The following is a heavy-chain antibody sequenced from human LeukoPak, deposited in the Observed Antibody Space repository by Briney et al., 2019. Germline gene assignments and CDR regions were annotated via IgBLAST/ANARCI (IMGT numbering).Heavy chain of an antibody. J-gene: IGHJ6*02. Sequence: GRSLRLSCAASGFTFDDYAMHWVRQAPGKGLEWVSGISWNSGSIGYADSVKGRFTISRDNAKNSLYLQMNSLRAEDTAVYYCARVTYSNYGPGMDVWGQGTTVTVSS. V-gene: IGHV3-9*01. D-gene: IGHD4-11*01. CDR1: GFTFDDYA. CDR2: ISWNSGSI. CDR3: ARVTYSNYGPGMDV.